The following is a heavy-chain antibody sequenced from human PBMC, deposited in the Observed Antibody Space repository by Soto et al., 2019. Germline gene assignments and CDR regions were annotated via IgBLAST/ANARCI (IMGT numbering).Heavy chain of an antibody. D-gene: IGHD2-2*01. CDR1: GYTFTGYY. J-gene: IGHJ5*02. CDR2: INPNSGGT. V-gene: IGHV1-2*04. Sequence: GASVKVSCKASGYTFTGYYMHWVRQAPGQGLEWMGWINPNSGGTNYAQKFQGWVTMTRDTYISTAYMELSRLRSDDTAVYYCARDSTYCSSTSCYGYWFDPWGQGTLVTVSS. CDR3: ARDSTYCSSTSCYGYWFDP.